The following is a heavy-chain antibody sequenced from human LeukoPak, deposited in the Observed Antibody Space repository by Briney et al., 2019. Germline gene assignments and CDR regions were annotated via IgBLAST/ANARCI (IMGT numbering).Heavy chain of an antibody. CDR2: ISSSSSFI. CDR3: ARVGWELAYFDY. D-gene: IGHD1-26*01. Sequence: GGSLRLSCAASGFTFSSYSMNWVRQAPGKGLEWVSSISSSSSFIYYADSVKGRFTISRDNAKNSLYLQMNSLRAEDTAVYYCARVGWELAYFDYWGQGTLVTVSS. CDR1: GFTFSSYS. V-gene: IGHV3-21*01. J-gene: IGHJ4*02.